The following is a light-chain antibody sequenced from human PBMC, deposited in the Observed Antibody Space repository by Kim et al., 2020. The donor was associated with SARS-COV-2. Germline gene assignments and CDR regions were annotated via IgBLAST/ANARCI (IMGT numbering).Light chain of an antibody. CDR3: AAWDDSLSGPV. V-gene: IGLV1-47*02. J-gene: IGLJ3*02. Sequence: ELTQPPSASGTPGQRVTISCSGSSSNIGSNYVYWYQQLPGTAPKLLIYSNNQRPSGVPDRFSRSKSGTSASLAISGLRSEDEADYYCAAWDDSLSGPVFGGGTQLTVL. CDR2: SNN. CDR1: SSNIGSNY.